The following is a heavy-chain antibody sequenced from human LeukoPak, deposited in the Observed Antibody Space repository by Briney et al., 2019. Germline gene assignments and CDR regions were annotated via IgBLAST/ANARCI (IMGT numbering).Heavy chain of an antibody. J-gene: IGHJ4*02. D-gene: IGHD5-18*01. CDR3: ARGRGYTAMVNFDY. V-gene: IGHV4-34*01. CDR1: GGSFSSYY. Sequence: SETLSLTCAVYGGSFSSYYWSWIRQPPGKGLQWIGEINHSGSTNYDPSLKNRVTISVDTSKNQFSLKLTSVTAADTAVYYCARGRGYTAMVNFDYWGQGTLVTVSS. CDR2: INHSGST.